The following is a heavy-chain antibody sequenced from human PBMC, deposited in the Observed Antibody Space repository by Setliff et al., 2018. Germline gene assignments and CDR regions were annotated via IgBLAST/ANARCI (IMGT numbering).Heavy chain of an antibody. V-gene: IGHV1-18*01. D-gene: IGHD3-22*01. CDR3: ARVPGYDSEGYYYYMDA. J-gene: IGHJ6*03. CDR1: GYTFTSYG. CDR2: ISAYNGNT. Sequence: ASVKVSCKASGYTFTSYGISWVRQAPGQGLEWMGWISAYNGNTNYAQKLQGRVTMTTDTSTSTAYMELRSLRSDDTAVYYCARVPGYDSEGYYYYMDAWGKGTTVTVSS.